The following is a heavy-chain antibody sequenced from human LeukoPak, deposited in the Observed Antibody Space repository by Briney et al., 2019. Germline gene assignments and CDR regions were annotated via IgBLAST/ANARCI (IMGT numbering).Heavy chain of an antibody. Sequence: GGSLRLSCTASGFTFGDYAMSWFRQAPGKGLEWVGFIRSKAYGGTTEYAASVKGRFTISRDDSKSIAYLQMNSLKTEDTAVYYCTRVRAVGSPRSLYFDYWGQGTLVTVSS. D-gene: IGHD4-23*01. J-gene: IGHJ4*02. CDR2: IRSKAYGGTT. CDR3: TRVRAVGSPRSLYFDY. CDR1: GFTFGDYA. V-gene: IGHV3-49*03.